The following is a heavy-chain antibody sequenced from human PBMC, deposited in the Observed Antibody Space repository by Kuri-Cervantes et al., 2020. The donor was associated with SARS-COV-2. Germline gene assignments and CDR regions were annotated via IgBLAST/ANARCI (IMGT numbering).Heavy chain of an antibody. D-gene: IGHD3-22*01. CDR3: ARESYYYDSTGYYRRWFDY. CDR1: GGSISSYY. V-gene: IGHV4-31*02. J-gene: IGHJ4*02. Sequence: SCTVSGGSISSYYWSWIRQHPGKGLEWIGYIYYSGSTYYNPSLKSRGTISVDTSNNQFSLKLSSVTAADTAVYYCARESYYYDSTGYYRRWFDYWGQGTLVTVSS. CDR2: IYYSGST.